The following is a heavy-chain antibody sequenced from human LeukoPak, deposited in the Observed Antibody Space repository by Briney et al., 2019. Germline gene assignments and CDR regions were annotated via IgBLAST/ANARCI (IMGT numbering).Heavy chain of an antibody. D-gene: IGHD6-13*01. J-gene: IGHJ4*02. CDR1: GFTFTSYA. Sequence: GGSLRRSCAASGFTFTSYAMHWVRQAPGKGLEYVSAISSNGGSTYYANSVKGRFTISRDNSKNTLYLQMGSLRAEDMAVYYCARDSAIKPHIAAAGTPTGLLDYWGQGTLVTVSS. V-gene: IGHV3-64*01. CDR2: ISSNGGST. CDR3: ARDSAIKPHIAAAGTPTGLLDY.